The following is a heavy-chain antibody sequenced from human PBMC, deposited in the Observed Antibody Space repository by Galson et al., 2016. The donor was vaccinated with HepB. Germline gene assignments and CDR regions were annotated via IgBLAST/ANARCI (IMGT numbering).Heavy chain of an antibody. Sequence: ETLSLTCSVSRGFDSYVSYYWGWIRQPPGKGLEWLGSINYIGYTHHIPPLRTRATISAERSKSQFSMELTSVTAADTAVDFCAKLGDNRNDRPECSFNTWGQGTRVTVYS. V-gene: IGHV4-39*01. CDR2: INYIGYT. J-gene: IGHJ3*02. CDR1: RGFDSYVSYY. CDR3: AKLGDNRNDRPECSFNT. D-gene: IGHD1-1*01.